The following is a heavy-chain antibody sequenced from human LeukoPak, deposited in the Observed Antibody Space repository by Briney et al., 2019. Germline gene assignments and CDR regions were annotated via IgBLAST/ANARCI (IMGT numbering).Heavy chain of an antibody. CDR2: IYHSGST. Sequence: SETLSLTCAVSGGSISSGGYSWSWIRQPPGKGLEWIVYIYHSGSTYYNPSLKSRVTISVDRSKNQFSLKLSSVTAADTAVYYCARGNYYDSSGLDWFDPWGQGTLVTVSS. CDR1: GGSISSGGYS. CDR3: ARGNYYDSSGLDWFDP. D-gene: IGHD3-22*01. J-gene: IGHJ5*02. V-gene: IGHV4-30-2*01.